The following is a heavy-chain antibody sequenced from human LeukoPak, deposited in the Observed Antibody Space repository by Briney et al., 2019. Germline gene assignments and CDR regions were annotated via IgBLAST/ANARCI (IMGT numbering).Heavy chain of an antibody. J-gene: IGHJ4*02. CDR1: GFTFSSYS. CDR3: ASSPLDY. V-gene: IGHV3-48*04. Sequence: PGGSLRLSCAASGFTFSSYSMNWVRQAPGKGLEWVSYISSNSGSIYYADSVKGRFTISGDNAKNSLYLQMNSLRAEDTAVYFCASSPLDYWGQGTLVTVSS. CDR2: ISSNSGSI.